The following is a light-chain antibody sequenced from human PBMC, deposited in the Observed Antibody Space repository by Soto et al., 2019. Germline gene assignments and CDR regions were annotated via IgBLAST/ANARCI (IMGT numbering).Light chain of an antibody. CDR1: QGISTY. CDR2: AAS. V-gene: IGKV1-27*01. J-gene: IGKJ3*01. Sequence: DIQMTQSPSSLSASVGDRVTITCRASQGISTYFDWYQQKPGKVPKLLIYAASTLQSGVPSRFSGSGSGTDFTLTISGLQPEDVATYYCQKYNSAPRTFGPGTKVDIK. CDR3: QKYNSAPRT.